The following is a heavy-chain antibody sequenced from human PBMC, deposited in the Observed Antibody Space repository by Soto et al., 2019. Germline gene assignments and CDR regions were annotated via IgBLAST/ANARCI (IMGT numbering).Heavy chain of an antibody. V-gene: IGHV1-2*02. CDR1: GYTFTGYY. Sequence: QVQLVQSGAEVKKPGASVKVSCKASGYTFTGYYMHWVRQAPGQGLEWMGWINPNSGGTNYAQKFQGRVTMTRDTSISTAYMGLSRLRSDDTAVYYCAREAIVGAGLKGPAVDYWGQGTLVTVSS. CDR2: INPNSGGT. D-gene: IGHD1-26*01. J-gene: IGHJ4*02. CDR3: AREAIVGAGLKGPAVDY.